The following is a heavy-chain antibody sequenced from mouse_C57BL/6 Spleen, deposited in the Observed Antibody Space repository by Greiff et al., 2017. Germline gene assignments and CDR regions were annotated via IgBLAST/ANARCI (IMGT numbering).Heavy chain of an antibody. CDR3: ARYMGIDYAMDY. J-gene: IGHJ4*01. CDR1: GFTFTDYY. CDR2: IRNKANGYTT. Sequence: EVNVVESGGGLVQPGGSLSLSCAASGFTFTDYYMSWVRQPPGKALEWLGFIRNKANGYTTEYSASVKGRFTISRDNSQSILYLQMNALRAEDSATYYCARYMGIDYAMDYWGQGTSVTVSS. V-gene: IGHV7-3*01.